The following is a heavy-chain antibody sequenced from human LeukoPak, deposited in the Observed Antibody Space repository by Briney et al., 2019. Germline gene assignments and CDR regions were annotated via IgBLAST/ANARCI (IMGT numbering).Heavy chain of an antibody. CDR2: IYYSGNT. CDR3: ARGMRLLPLMRYYYYYMDV. J-gene: IGHJ6*03. D-gene: IGHD3-22*01. V-gene: IGHV4-59*01. CDR1: GGSISSYY. Sequence: IPSETLSLTCTVSGGSISSYYWNWIRQPPGKGLEWIAYIYYSGNTNYNPSLKSRVTISVDTSKNQFSLKLSSVTAADTAVYYCARGMRLLPLMRYYYYYMDVWGKGTTVTVSS.